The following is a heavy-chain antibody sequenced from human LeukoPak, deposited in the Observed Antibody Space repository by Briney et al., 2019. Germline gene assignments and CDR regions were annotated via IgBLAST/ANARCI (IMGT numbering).Heavy chain of an antibody. CDR3: ARNTSIAARIYYYYMDV. D-gene: IGHD6-6*01. V-gene: IGHV1-69*05. CDR2: IIPIFGTA. J-gene: IGHJ6*03. Sequence: ASVRVSCKASGGTFSSYAIRWVRQAPGQGLEWMGRIIPIFGTANYAQKFQGRVTITTDESMRTAYMELSRLRSEDRDVYYCARNTSIAARIYYYYMDVWGKGTTVTVSS. CDR1: GGTFSSYA.